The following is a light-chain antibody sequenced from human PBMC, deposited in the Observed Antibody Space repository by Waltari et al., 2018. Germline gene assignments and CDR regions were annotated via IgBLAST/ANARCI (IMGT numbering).Light chain of an antibody. V-gene: IGKV2-28*01. CDR3: MQALQTPLFT. Sequence: DIVMTQSPLSLPVRPGEPASISCRSSPSPLHSNGYNYLDWYLQKPGQSPQLLIYLGSNRASGVPDRFNGSGSGTDFTLKISRVEAEDVGVYYCMQALQTPLFTFGPGTKVDIK. J-gene: IGKJ3*01. CDR1: PSPLHSNGYNY. CDR2: LGS.